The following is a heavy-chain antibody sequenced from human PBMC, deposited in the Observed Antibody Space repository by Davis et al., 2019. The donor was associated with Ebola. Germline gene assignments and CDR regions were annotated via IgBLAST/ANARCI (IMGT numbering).Heavy chain of an antibody. V-gene: IGHV3-30-3*01. CDR3: ARVFMLMRGTPENQFDP. CDR2: ISYDGNEK. CDR1: GFSFGSYA. D-gene: IGHD1-14*01. J-gene: IGHJ5*02. Sequence: PGGSLRLSCAASGFSFGSYAMHWVRQAPGRGLEWVAVISYDGNEKYQADTVRGRFTISRDNSKDTLYLQMTSLGAEDTAVYYCARVFMLMRGTPENQFDPWGQGTPVTVSS.